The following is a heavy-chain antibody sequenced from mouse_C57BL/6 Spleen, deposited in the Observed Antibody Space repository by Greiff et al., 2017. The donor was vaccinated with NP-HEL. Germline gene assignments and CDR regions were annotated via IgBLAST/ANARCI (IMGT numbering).Heavy chain of an antibody. J-gene: IGHJ4*01. D-gene: IGHD1-1*02. V-gene: IGHV5-9-1*02. CDR1: GFTFSSYA. CDR3: TRAVYGNYAMDY. CDR2: ISSGGDYI. Sequence: EVKVVESGEGLVKPGGSLKLSCAASGFTFSSYAMSWVRQTPEKRLEWVAYISSGGDYIYYADTVKGRFTISRDNARNTLYLQMSSLKSEDTAMYYCTRAVYGNYAMDYWGQGTSVTVSS.